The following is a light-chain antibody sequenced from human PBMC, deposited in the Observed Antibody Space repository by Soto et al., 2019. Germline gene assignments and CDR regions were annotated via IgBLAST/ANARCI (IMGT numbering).Light chain of an antibody. CDR2: DAS. CDR1: QGVSSY. V-gene: IGKV3D-11*01. CDR3: QQRSNWHPFT. Sequence: EIVLTQSPATLSLSPGERATLSCRASQGVSSYLAWYQQKPGQAPMLLIYDASNRATGIPARFSGSGPGTDFTLTISSLEPEDFAVYYCQQRSNWHPFTFGPGTKVDIK. J-gene: IGKJ3*01.